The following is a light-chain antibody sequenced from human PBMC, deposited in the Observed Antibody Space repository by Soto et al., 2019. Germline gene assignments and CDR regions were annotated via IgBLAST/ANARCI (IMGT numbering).Light chain of an antibody. CDR1: QSVSSN. CDR3: QQYSAWWT. Sequence: EIVMTQSPATLSVSTGERATLSCRASQSVSSNLAWYQQKPGQAPRLLIYDASTWAPGIPARFSGSGSGTEFALTISSLQSEDFGVYYCQQYSAWWTFGQGTTVEIK. CDR2: DAS. V-gene: IGKV3-15*01. J-gene: IGKJ1*01.